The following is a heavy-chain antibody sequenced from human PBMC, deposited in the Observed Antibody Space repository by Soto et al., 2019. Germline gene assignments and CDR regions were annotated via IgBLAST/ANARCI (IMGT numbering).Heavy chain of an antibody. CDR1: GGTFSTFA. CDR3: ARGVHYDGSVYYYFY. CDR2: IIPLFGTA. J-gene: IGHJ4*02. Sequence: ALVNVSGNASGGTFSTFAIEWVRQAPGQVLEWMGGIIPLFGTAKYAQNFQGRITINADESTNTAYMELRSLRSQDTAVYYCARGVHYDGSVYYYFYWGQGTLVTDSS. D-gene: IGHD3-22*01. V-gene: IGHV1-69*13.